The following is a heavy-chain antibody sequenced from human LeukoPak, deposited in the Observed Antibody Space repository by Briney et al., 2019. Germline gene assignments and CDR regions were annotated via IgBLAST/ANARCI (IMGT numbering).Heavy chain of an antibody. CDR1: GYIFTTYG. Sequence: ASVKVSCKASGYIFTTYGFSWVRQAPGQGLEWMGWISPYDGNTKYARKFQGRVTLTTDTSTSTASMELRSLRSDDTAVYYCARSVDTAMIFDHWGQGTLVTVSS. J-gene: IGHJ4*02. D-gene: IGHD5-18*01. CDR3: ARSVDTAMIFDH. V-gene: IGHV1-18*01. CDR2: ISPYDGNT.